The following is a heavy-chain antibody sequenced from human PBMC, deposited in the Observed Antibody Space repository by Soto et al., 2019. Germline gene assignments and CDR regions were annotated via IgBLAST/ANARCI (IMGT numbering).Heavy chain of an antibody. V-gene: IGHV3-7*01. J-gene: IGHJ4*02. CDR1: GFTFSSNA. CDR2: IRRDGSKK. Sequence: PGGSLRLSCAASGFTFSSNAMSGVRQAPGKGLEWVANIRRDGSKKYYADSVKGRFTISRDNAKNSLYLQMNSLRAEDTAVYYCARGFCSGGSCYFSKITQIDYWGQGTLVTVSS. CDR3: ARGFCSGGSCYFSKITQIDY. D-gene: IGHD2-15*01.